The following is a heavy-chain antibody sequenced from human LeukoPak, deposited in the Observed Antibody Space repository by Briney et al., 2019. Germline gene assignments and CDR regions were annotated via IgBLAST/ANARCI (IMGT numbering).Heavy chain of an antibody. V-gene: IGHV4-34*01. J-gene: IGHJ1*01. CDR3: ARCLYYSRERYFQH. Sequence: KPSETLSLTCAVYGGSFSGYYWSWIRQPPGKGLEWIGEINHSGSTNYNPSLKSRVTISVDTSKNQFSLKLSSVTAADTAVYYCARCLYYSRERYFQHWGQGTLVTVSS. CDR2: INHSGST. CDR1: GGSFSGYY. D-gene: IGHD3-10*01.